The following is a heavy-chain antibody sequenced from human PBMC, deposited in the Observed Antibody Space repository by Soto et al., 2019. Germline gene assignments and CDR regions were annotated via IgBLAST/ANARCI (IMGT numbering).Heavy chain of an antibody. CDR2: ISGSGGST. CDR1: GFTFTSYA. D-gene: IGHD2-2*01. Sequence: GGSLRLSCAASGFTFTSYAMTWVRQAPGKGLEWVSGISGSGGSTHYADSVKGRFTISRDSSKSTLYLQMNSLRAEDTAVYYCAKDRYCSSTSCYAGFDYWGQGTLVTVSS. V-gene: IGHV3-23*01. CDR3: AKDRYCSSTSCYAGFDY. J-gene: IGHJ4*02.